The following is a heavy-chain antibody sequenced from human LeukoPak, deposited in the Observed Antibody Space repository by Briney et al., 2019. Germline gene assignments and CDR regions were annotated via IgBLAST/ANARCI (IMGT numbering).Heavy chain of an antibody. CDR1: GYTFTGNY. Sequence: ASVKASCKASGYTFTGNYMHWVRQAPGQGLEWMGWINPNSGGTNYAQNFRGRVTMTGDTSISTAYMELTRLRSDDTAVYYCATTLYSSSWYTFDYWGQGTLVTVSS. CDR3: ATTLYSSSWYTFDY. J-gene: IGHJ4*02. D-gene: IGHD6-13*01. V-gene: IGHV1-2*02. CDR2: INPNSGGT.